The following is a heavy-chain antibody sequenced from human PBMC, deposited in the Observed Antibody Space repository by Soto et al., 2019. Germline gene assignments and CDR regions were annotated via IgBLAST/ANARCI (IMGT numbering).Heavy chain of an antibody. CDR3: AICDEVDTAMVAFDY. CDR2: INAGNGNT. D-gene: IGHD5-18*01. J-gene: IGHJ4*02. CDR1: GYTFTSYA. V-gene: IGHV1-3*01. Sequence: GASVKVSCKASGYTFTSYAMHWVRQAPGQRHEWMGWINAGNGNTKYSQKFQGRVTITRDTSASTAYMELSSLRSEDTAVYYCAICDEVDTAMVAFDYCCQGPLVTVST.